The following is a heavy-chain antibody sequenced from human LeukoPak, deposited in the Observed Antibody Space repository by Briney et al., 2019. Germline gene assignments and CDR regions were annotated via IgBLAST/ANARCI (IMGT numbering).Heavy chain of an antibody. J-gene: IGHJ4*02. CDR3: ALYYDSRGNTYHLHS. Sequence: GGSLRLSCAASGFTFSSYAMSWVRQAPGKGPEWGSTISGGGGSTYYAGSVKGRFTISRDKSRNTLYLQMNSLRAEDTAVYYCALYYDSRGNTYHLHSWGQGTLVTVSS. V-gene: IGHV3-23*01. CDR2: ISGGGGST. CDR1: GFTFSSYA. D-gene: IGHD3-22*01.